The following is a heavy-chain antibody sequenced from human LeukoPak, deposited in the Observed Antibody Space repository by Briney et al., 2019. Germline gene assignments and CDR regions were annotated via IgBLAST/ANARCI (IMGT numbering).Heavy chain of an antibody. CDR3: ARGAFGVYAFDI. V-gene: IGHV3-74*01. D-gene: IGHD3-3*01. Sequence: GGSLRLSCAASGFTFSNAWMSWVRQAPGKGLVWVSRITPDGTSTTYADSVKGRFTISRDNAKNTLYVQMNSLRAEDTAVYYCARGAFGVYAFDIWGQGTMVTVSS. J-gene: IGHJ3*02. CDR1: GFTFSNAW. CDR2: ITPDGTST.